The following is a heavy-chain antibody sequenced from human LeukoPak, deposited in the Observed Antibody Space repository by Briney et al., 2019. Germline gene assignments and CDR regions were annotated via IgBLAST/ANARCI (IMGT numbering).Heavy chain of an antibody. V-gene: IGHV1-18*01. CDR1: GYTFTSYG. J-gene: IGHJ4*02. CDR3: ARGPQGKSGSPPYYFDY. Sequence: ASVKVSCKASGYTFTSYGISWVRQAPGQGLEWMGWISAYNGNTNYAQKLQGRVTMTTDTSTSTAYMELRSLRSDDTAVYYCARGPQGKSGSPPYYFDYWGQGTLVTVSS. CDR2: ISAYNGNT. D-gene: IGHD1-26*01.